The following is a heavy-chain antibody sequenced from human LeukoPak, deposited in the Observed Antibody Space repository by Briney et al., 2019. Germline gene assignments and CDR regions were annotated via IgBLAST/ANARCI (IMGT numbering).Heavy chain of an antibody. Sequence: SETLSLTCTVSGGSVSNGNYYWSWIRQPPGKGLEWIGTMHYSGSTNYNPSLKSRVTISVDTSMNQFSLLLTSATAADTAVYYCARDSLLRGSGWDYWYFDLWGRGTLVTV. D-gene: IGHD6-25*01. J-gene: IGHJ2*01. CDR3: ARDSLLRGSGWDYWYFDL. CDR2: MHYSGST. CDR1: GGSVSNGNYY. V-gene: IGHV4-61*01.